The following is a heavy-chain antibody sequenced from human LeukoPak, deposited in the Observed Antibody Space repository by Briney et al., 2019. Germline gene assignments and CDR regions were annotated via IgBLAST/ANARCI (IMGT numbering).Heavy chain of an antibody. CDR2: ISGSGGST. CDR1: GFTFSSYA. D-gene: IGHD3-22*01. CDR3: AKDKVSATMIVVGFDY. Sequence: GGSLRLSCAASGFTFSSYAMSWVRQAPGKGLEWVSAISGSGGSTYYADSVKSRFTISRDNAKNSLYLQMNGLRAEDTALYYCAKDKVSATMIVVGFDYWGQGTLVTVSS. J-gene: IGHJ4*02. V-gene: IGHV3-23*01.